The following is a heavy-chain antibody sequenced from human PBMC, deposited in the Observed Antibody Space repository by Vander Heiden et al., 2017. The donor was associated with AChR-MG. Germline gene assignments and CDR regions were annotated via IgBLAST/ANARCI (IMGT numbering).Heavy chain of an antibody. Sequence: EVQLVESGGGLVQPGRSLRLSCAASGCTFDDYAMHWVRQAPGKGLEWVSGISWNSGSIGYADSVKGRFTISRDNAKNSLYLQMNSLRAEDTALYYCAKFDLARAFDIWGQGTMVTVSS. CDR1: GCTFDDYA. CDR3: AKFDLARAFDI. D-gene: IGHD3-9*01. J-gene: IGHJ3*02. CDR2: ISWNSGSI. V-gene: IGHV3-9*01.